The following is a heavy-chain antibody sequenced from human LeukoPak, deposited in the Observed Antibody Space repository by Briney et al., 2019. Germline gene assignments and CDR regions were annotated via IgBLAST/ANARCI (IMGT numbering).Heavy chain of an antibody. V-gene: IGHV3-23*01. Sequence: GGSLRLSCAASGFTFSSYAMSWVRQAPGKGLEWVSAISGSGGSTYYADSVKGRFTISRDNSKNTLYLQMNSLRAEDTAVYYCARDLVGATGPGYWGQGTLVTVSS. CDR2: ISGSGGST. CDR1: GFTFSSYA. D-gene: IGHD1-26*01. J-gene: IGHJ4*02. CDR3: ARDLVGATGPGY.